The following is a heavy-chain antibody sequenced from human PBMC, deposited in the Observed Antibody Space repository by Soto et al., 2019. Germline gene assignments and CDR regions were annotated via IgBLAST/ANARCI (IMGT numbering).Heavy chain of an antibody. Sequence: ASVKVSCKASGYIFTGYYMHWVRQAPGQGLEWMGWINPNSGDTSYTQKFQGWVTMTRDTSISTAYMDLSRLRSDDTAVYYCATSRISIAVAGETEYYFDYWGQETPVTAPQ. J-gene: IGHJ4*02. CDR2: INPNSGDT. CDR3: ATSRISIAVAGETEYYFDY. D-gene: IGHD6-19*01. CDR1: GYIFTGYY. V-gene: IGHV1-2*04.